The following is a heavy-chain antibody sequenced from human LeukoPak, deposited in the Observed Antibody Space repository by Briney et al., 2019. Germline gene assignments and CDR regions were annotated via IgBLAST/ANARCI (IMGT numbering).Heavy chain of an antibody. J-gene: IGHJ4*02. CDR3: ARDLGEDPRLRWRGGFDY. Sequence: ASVTASCKASGYTFTGYYMHWVRQAPGQGLEWMGWINPNSGGTNYAQKFRGRVTMTRDTSISTAYMELSRLRSDDTAVYYCARDLGEDPRLRWRGGFDYWGQGTLVTVSS. CDR2: INPNSGGT. CDR1: GYTFTGYY. V-gene: IGHV1-2*02. D-gene: IGHD4-23*01.